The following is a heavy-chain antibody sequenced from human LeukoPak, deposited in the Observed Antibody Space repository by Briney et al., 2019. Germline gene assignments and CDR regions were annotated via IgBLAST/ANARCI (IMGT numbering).Heavy chain of an antibody. CDR1: GGSFSGYY. V-gene: IGHV4-34*01. CDR3: ARGPPHHYYYGSGRYDY. Sequence: SETLSLTCAVYGGSFSGYYWSWIRQPPGKGLEWIGEINNIGSTNYTPSLKSPVTISVDTSKNQFSLKLSSVTAADTAVYYCARGPPHHYYYGSGRYDYWGQGTLVTVSS. J-gene: IGHJ4*02. CDR2: INNIGST. D-gene: IGHD3-10*01.